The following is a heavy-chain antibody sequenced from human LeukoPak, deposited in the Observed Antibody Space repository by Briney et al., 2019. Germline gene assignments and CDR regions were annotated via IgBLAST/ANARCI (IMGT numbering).Heavy chain of an antibody. CDR2: IIPILGIA. CDR1: GGTFSSYT. V-gene: IGHV1-69*04. Sequence: SVKVSCKASGGTFSSYTISWVRQAPGQGLEWMGRIIPILGIANYAQKFQGRVTITADKSTSTAYMELSSLRSEDTAVYYCARDWGSGYDFYYDSSGYYWYFDLWGRGTLVTVSS. D-gene: IGHD3-22*01. CDR3: ARDWGSGYDFYYDSSGYYWYFDL. J-gene: IGHJ2*01.